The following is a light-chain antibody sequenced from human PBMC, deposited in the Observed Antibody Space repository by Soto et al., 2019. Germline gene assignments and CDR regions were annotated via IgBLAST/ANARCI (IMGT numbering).Light chain of an antibody. CDR3: CAFVRSNALL. CDR2: EDN. V-gene: IGLV2-23*01. Sequence: QSVLTQPASVSGSPGQSITISCTGTSSDVGSYNLVSWYQHHPGKAPKFIIYEDNKRPSGVSNRVSGSKSGNTASLTISGLQAEDEADYYCCAFVRSNALLFGGGTKLTVL. J-gene: IGLJ2*01. CDR1: SSDVGSYNL.